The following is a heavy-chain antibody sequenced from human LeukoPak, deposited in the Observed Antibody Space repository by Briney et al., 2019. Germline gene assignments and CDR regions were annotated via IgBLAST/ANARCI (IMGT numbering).Heavy chain of an antibody. CDR2: TYYRSKWYN. D-gene: IGHD3-22*01. J-gene: IGHJ4*02. Sequence: SQTLSLTCAISGDSVSSNNVAWNWIRQSPSRGLEWLVRTYYRSKWYNDYAVSVKSRITINPDTSKNQFSLQLNSVTPEDTAVYYCARDYYDSCVYRFDYWGQGTLVTVSS. V-gene: IGHV6-1*01. CDR3: ARDYYDSCVYRFDY. CDR1: GDSVSSNNVA.